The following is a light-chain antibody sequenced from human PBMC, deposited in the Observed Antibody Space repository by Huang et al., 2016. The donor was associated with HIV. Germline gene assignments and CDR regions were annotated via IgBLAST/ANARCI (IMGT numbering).Light chain of an antibody. CDR1: QSLLHSNGYNY. CDR3: MQALQTPRT. CDR2: LGS. V-gene: IGKV2-28*01. Sequence: DIVMTQSPLSLPVTPGEPASISCRSSQSLLHSNGYNYLDWYLQKPGQSPQLLIYLGSNRASGVPDRLSGSGSGTDFTLKISRVEAEDVGVYYYMQALQTPRTFGQGTKVEIK. J-gene: IGKJ1*01.